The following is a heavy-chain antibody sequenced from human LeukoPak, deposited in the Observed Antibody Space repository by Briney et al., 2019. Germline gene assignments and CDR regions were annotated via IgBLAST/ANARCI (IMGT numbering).Heavy chain of an antibody. D-gene: IGHD6-19*01. CDR2: IYYSGGT. Sequence: PSETLSLTCTVSGGSISSYYWSWIRQPPGKGLEWIGYIYYSGGTNYNPSLKSRVTISVDTSKNQFSLKLSSVTAADTAVYYCARGRAVAGIDYWGQGTLVTVSS. CDR1: GGSISSYY. V-gene: IGHV4-59*01. J-gene: IGHJ4*02. CDR3: ARGRAVAGIDY.